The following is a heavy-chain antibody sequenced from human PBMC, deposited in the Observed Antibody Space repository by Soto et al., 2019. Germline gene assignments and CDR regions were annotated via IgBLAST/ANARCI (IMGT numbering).Heavy chain of an antibody. V-gene: IGHV3-48*02. J-gene: IGHJ4*02. CDR3: ARDKRDYYDSSGYRRKPTFDY. CDR2: ISSSSSTI. D-gene: IGHD3-22*01. Sequence: PGGSLRLSCAASGFTFSSYSMNWVRQAPGKGLEWVSYISSSSSTIYYADSVKGRFTISRDNAKNSLYLQMNSLRDEDTAVYYCARDKRDYYDSSGYRRKPTFDYWSQGTLVTVSS. CDR1: GFTFSSYS.